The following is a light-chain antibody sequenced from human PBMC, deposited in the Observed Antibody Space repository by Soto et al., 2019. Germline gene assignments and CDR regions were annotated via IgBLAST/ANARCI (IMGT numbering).Light chain of an antibody. CDR2: DVS. CDR3: SSYTTSNTRQIV. V-gene: IGLV2-14*03. CDR1: SRDGGGYNY. Sequence: QSVLTQPASVSGSPGQSITISCTGTSRDGGGYNYVSWYQHHPGKAPKLMIFDVSNRPSGVSNRFSGSKSGNTASLTISGLQPEDEADYYCSSYTTSNTRQIVFGTGTKVTVL. J-gene: IGLJ1*01.